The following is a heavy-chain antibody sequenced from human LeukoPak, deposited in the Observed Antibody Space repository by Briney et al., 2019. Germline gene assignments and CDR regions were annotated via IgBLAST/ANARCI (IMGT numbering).Heavy chain of an antibody. CDR3: ARGSDFGDF. V-gene: IGHV4-59*08. CDR2: IYYSGST. Sequence: LSETLSLTCTVSGGSISSHFWSWIRQPPGKGLEWIGYIYYSGSTNYNPSLKSRVTISVDTSKNQFSLKLSSVTAADTAVYYCARGSDFGDFWGQGTLVTVSS. CDR1: GGSISSHF. J-gene: IGHJ4*02. D-gene: IGHD4-17*01.